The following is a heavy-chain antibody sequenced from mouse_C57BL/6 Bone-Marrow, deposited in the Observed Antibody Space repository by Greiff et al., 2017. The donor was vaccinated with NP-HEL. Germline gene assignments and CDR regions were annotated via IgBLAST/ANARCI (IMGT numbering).Heavy chain of an antibody. Sequence: VQLQQSGAELVRPGASVTLSCKASGYTFTDYEMHWVKQTPVHGLEWIGAIDPETGGTAYNQKFKGKAILTADKSSSTAYMELRSLTSEDSAVYYCTRGNITTVGANFDYWGQGTTLTVSS. CDR1: GYTFTDYE. J-gene: IGHJ2*01. CDR3: TRGNITTVGANFDY. CDR2: IDPETGGT. V-gene: IGHV1-15*01. D-gene: IGHD1-1*01.